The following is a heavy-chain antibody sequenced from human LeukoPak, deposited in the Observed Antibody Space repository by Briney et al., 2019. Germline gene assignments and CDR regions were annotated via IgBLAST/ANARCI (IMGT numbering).Heavy chain of an antibody. D-gene: IGHD5-24*01. J-gene: IGHJ4*02. CDR3: AKDHGRDGYNFDY. V-gene: IGHV3-30*18. CDR2: ISYDGSNK. CDR1: GFTSSSYG. Sequence: WRSLRLSCAASGFTSSSYGMHWVRQAPGKGLEWVAVISYDGSNKYYADSVKGRFTISRDNSKNTLYLQMNSLRAEDTAVYYCAKDHGRDGYNFDYWGQGTLVTVSS.